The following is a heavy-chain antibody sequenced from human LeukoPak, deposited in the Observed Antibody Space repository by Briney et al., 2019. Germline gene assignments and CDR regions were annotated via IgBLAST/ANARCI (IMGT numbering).Heavy chain of an antibody. J-gene: IGHJ6*04. Sequence: PGGSLRLSCAASGFTFSSYWMSWVRQAPGKGLEWVANIKQDGSEKYYVDSVKGRFTISRDNAKNSLYLQMNSLRAEDTAVYYCASGYSYGQPSWIYYGMDVWGKGTTVTVSP. V-gene: IGHV3-7*03. CDR3: ASGYSYGQPSWIYYGMDV. CDR1: GFTFSSYW. D-gene: IGHD5-18*01. CDR2: IKQDGSEK.